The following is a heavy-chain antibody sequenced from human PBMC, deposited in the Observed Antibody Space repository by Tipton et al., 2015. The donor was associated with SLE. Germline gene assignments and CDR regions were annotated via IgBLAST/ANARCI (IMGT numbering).Heavy chain of an antibody. CDR3: ARGGVAGHDGFDI. CDR2: IRYDGSNK. D-gene: IGHD6-13*01. V-gene: IGHV3-30*02. Sequence: SLRLSCAASGFTFSSYGMHWVRQAPGKGLEWVAFIRYDGSNKYYADSVKGRFTISRDNSKNILYLQMNSLRAEDTAVYYCARGGVAGHDGFDIWGQGTMVTVSS. J-gene: IGHJ3*02. CDR1: GFTFSSYG.